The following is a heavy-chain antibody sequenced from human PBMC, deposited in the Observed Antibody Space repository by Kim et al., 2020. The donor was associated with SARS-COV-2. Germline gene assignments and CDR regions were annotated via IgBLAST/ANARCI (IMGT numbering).Heavy chain of an antibody. V-gene: IGHV3-7*03. CDR2: IKQDGSEK. D-gene: IGHD2-2*01. J-gene: IGHJ5*02. Sequence: GGSLRLSCAASGFTFSSYWMSWVRQAPGKGLEWVANIKQDGSEKYYVDSVKGRFTISRDNAKNSLYLQMNSLRAEDTAVYYCARREDIVVVPAAMRFDPWGQGTLVTVSS. CDR1: GFTFSSYW. CDR3: ARREDIVVVPAAMRFDP.